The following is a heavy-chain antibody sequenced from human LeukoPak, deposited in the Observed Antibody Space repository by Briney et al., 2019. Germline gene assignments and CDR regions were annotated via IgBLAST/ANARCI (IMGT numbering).Heavy chain of an antibody. CDR1: GYTFTIYG. CDR2: ISTYNGNT. D-gene: IGHD6-19*01. CDR3: ARSEQWMTIAY. Sequence: ASVKVSCTASGYTFTIYGIGWVRQAPGQGLEWMGWISTYNGNTNYAQKLQGRVTMTTGTSTSTAYMELRSLRSDDTAVYYCARSEQWMTIAYWGQGTLVTVSS. V-gene: IGHV1-18*01. J-gene: IGHJ4*02.